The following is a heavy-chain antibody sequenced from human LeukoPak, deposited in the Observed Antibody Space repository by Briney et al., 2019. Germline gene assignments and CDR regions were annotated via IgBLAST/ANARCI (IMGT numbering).Heavy chain of an antibody. CDR2: ISAYNGNT. V-gene: IGHV1-18*04. Sequence: ASVKVSCKVFGYTFNSYGLSWVRQAPGQGLEWMGWISAYNGNTNYAQKLQGRVTVTTDTSTSTAYMEPRSLRSDDTAVYYCARDRDMITFGGVIADYWGQGTLVTVSS. D-gene: IGHD3-16*02. CDR3: ARDRDMITFGGVIADY. J-gene: IGHJ4*02. CDR1: GYTFNSYG.